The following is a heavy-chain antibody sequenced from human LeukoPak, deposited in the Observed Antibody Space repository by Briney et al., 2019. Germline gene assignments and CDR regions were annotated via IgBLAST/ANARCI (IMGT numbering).Heavy chain of an antibody. CDR2: ISVYNGDT. V-gene: IGHV1-18*01. CDR1: GYTFSSYG. CDR3: ASNTGSDGSGYRY. Sequence: ASVKVSCKASGYTFSSYGVTWVRQAPGQGLEWMGWISVYNGDTNYARNLQGRVSMTTDTSTSTVYMELRSLRSDDTAVYYCASNTGSDGSGYRYWGQGTLVTVSS. J-gene: IGHJ4*02. D-gene: IGHD3-22*01.